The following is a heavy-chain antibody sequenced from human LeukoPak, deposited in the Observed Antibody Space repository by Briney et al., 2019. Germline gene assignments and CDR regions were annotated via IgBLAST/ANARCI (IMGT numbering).Heavy chain of an antibody. J-gene: IGHJ6*03. CDR1: GGTFSGYA. CDR3: ASNLRFLEWLPPYYYMDV. D-gene: IGHD3-3*01. Sequence: SVKVSCKASGGTFSGYAISWVRQAPGQGLEWMGGIIPIFGTANYAQKFQGRVTITTDESTSTAYMELSSLRSEDTAVYYCASNLRFLEWLPPYYYMDVWGKGTTVTVSS. CDR2: IIPIFGTA. V-gene: IGHV1-69*05.